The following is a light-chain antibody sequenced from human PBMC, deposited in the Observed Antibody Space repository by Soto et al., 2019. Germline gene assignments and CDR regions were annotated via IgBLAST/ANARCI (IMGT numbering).Light chain of an antibody. J-gene: IGLJ1*01. Sequence: QSALSQPASVSGSPGQSSPISCTGTSSDVGGYNYVSWYQQHPGKAPKLMIYDVSDRPSGVSDRFSGSKSGNTASLTISGLQAEDEADYYCSSYTISSTYVFGTGTKVTVL. V-gene: IGLV2-14*01. CDR2: DVS. CDR1: SSDVGGYNY. CDR3: SSYTISSTYV.